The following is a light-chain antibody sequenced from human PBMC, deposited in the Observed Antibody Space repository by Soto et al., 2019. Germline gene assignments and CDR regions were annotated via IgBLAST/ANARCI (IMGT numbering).Light chain of an antibody. CDR1: QGIRTD. Sequence: AVQLTQSPSSLSASVGDRVTITCRASQGIRTDLGWYQQSPGKAPKVLIVGASTLQSGVPSRFSGSGSGTDFTLTISSLQPEDCANYYCLQDFSYPRTFGQGTKVEIK. CDR2: GAS. CDR3: LQDFSYPRT. J-gene: IGKJ1*01. V-gene: IGKV1-6*01.